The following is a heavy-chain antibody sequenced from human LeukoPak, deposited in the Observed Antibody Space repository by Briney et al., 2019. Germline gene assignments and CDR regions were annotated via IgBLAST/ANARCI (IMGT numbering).Heavy chain of an antibody. D-gene: IGHD6-13*01. CDR2: INWNGGST. CDR3: ATSEVAAANFDY. V-gene: IGHV3-20*04. J-gene: IGHJ4*02. CDR1: GFTFDDYG. Sequence: GGSLRLSCAASGFTFDDYGMSWVRQAPGKGLEWVSGINWNGGSTGYADSVKGRFTISRDNAKNSLYLQMNSLRAEDTAVYYCATSEVAAANFDYWGQGTLVTVSS.